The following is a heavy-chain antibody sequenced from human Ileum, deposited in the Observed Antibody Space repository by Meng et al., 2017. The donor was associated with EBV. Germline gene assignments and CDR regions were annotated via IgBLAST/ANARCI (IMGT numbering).Heavy chain of an antibody. CDR2: IYHSGST. CDR3: ARADKVRFDY. CDR1: GGAMGSTNW. Sequence: GELEESGHGVVNPSGTLPLTWPVSGGAMGSTNWWSWVRQPPGKGLEWIGEIYHSGSTNYNPSLKSRVSISVDKSKNQFSLKLSSVTAADTAVYYCARADKVRFDYWGQGTLVTVSS. V-gene: IGHV4-4*02. J-gene: IGHJ4*02.